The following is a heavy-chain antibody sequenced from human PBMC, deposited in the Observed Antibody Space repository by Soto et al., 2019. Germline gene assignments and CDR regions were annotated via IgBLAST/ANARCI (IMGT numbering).Heavy chain of an antibody. CDR3: ARGEEYYYDSSGYFDY. D-gene: IGHD3-22*01. CDR1: GFIFSSHS. J-gene: IGHJ4*02. CDR2: ISSSSSTT. Sequence: PGGSLRLSCAASGFIFSSHSMNWVRQAPAKGLEWVSYISSSSSTTYYADSVEGRFTISRDNAKNALYLQMNSLRDEDTAVYYCARGEEYYYDSSGYFDYWGQGTLVTVSS. V-gene: IGHV3-48*02.